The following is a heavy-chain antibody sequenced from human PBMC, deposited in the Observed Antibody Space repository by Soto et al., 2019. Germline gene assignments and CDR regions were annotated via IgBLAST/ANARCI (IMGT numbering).Heavy chain of an antibody. CDR2: ISGSGGST. V-gene: IGHV3-23*01. CDR1: GFTFSSYA. CDR3: ARRKSTNYDFWSGYYSGAFDI. Sequence: EVQLLESGGGLVQPGGSLRLSCAASGFTFSSYAMSWVRQAPGKGLEWVSAISGSGGSTYYADSVKGRFTISRDNSKNTLYLQMNSLRAEDTAVYYCARRKSTNYDFWSGYYSGAFDIWGQGTMVTVSS. J-gene: IGHJ3*02. D-gene: IGHD3-3*01.